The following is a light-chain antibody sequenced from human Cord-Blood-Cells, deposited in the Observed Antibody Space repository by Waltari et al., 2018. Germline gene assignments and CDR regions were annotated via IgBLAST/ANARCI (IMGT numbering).Light chain of an antibody. CDR3: QVWDSSSDQVV. V-gene: IGLV3-21*04. Sequence: SYVLPQPPSVSVAPGKTARITCGGNNTASKRVHRYQLTPGQAPVLVVYYDSDRPSGIPERFSGSNSGNPATLTISRVEAGDEADYYCQVWDSSSDQVVFGGGTKLTVL. CDR2: YDS. CDR1: NTASKR. J-gene: IGLJ2*01.